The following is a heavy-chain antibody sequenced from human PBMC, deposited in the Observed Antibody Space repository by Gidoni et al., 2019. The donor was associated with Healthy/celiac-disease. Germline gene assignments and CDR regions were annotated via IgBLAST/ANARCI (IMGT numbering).Heavy chain of an antibody. V-gene: IGHV3-66*01. Sequence: EVQLVESGGGLVQPGGSLRLSCAASGFTVSSNYMSWVRQAPGKGLEWVSVIYSGGSTYYADSVKGRFTISRDNSKNTLYLQMNSLRAEDTAVYYCARDPGRTGTTSGNDYWGQGTLVTVSS. CDR3: ARDPGRTGTTSGNDY. CDR1: GFTVSSNY. D-gene: IGHD1-7*01. J-gene: IGHJ4*02. CDR2: IYSGGST.